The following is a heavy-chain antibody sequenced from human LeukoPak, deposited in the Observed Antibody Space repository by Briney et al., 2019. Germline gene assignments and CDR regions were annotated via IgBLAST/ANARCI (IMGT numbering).Heavy chain of an antibody. D-gene: IGHD1-26*01. CDR2: ISAYNGNT. Sequence: ASVKVSCKASGYTFTSHGISWVRQAPGQGLEWMGWISAYNGNTNYAQKLQDRVTMTTDTSTSTAYMELRSLRSDDTAVYYCARARVGATGPLGYYYYGMDVWGQGTTVTVSS. J-gene: IGHJ6*02. V-gene: IGHV1-18*01. CDR1: GYTFTSHG. CDR3: ARARVGATGPLGYYYYGMDV.